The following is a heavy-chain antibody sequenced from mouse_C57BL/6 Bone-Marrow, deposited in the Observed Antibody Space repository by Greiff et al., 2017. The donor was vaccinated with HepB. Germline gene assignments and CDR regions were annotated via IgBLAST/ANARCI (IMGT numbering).Heavy chain of an antibody. D-gene: IGHD2-5*01. CDR1: GFTFSDYY. CDR2: ISNGGGST. V-gene: IGHV5-12*01. J-gene: IGHJ4*01. CDR3: ASLSNYYAMDY. Sequence: EVQLVESGGGLVQPGGSLKLSCAASGFTFSDYYMYWVRQTPEKRLEWVAYISNGGGSTYYPDTVKGRFTISRDNAKNTLYLQMSRLKSEDTAMYYCASLSNYYAMDYWGQGTSVTVSS.